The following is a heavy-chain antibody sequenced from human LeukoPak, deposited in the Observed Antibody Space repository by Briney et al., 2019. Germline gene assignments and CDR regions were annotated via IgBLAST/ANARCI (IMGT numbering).Heavy chain of an antibody. Sequence: GGSLRLSCAASGFTFSSYWMHWVRQAPGKGLEWISQISISSSTIYYRDSVKGRFTISRDNAKNSLYLQMNSLRADDTAVYYCARDGTVRGKNGCFDYWGQGTLVTVSS. J-gene: IGHJ4*02. D-gene: IGHD3-10*01. CDR1: GFTFSSYW. CDR2: ISISSSTI. CDR3: ARDGTVRGKNGCFDY. V-gene: IGHV3-48*04.